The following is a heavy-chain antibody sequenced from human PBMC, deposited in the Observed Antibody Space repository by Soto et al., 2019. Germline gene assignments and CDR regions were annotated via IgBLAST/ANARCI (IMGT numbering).Heavy chain of an antibody. CDR3: ARRNRGSSWYYYYCMDV. Sequence: PGGSLRLSCAASGFTFSSYAMHWVRQAPGKGLEWVAVISYDGSNKYYADSVKGRFTISRDNSKNTLYLQMNSLRAEDTAVYYCARRNRGSSWYYYYCMDVWGQGTTVTVSS. J-gene: IGHJ6*02. D-gene: IGHD6-13*01. CDR2: ISYDGSNK. CDR1: GFTFSSYA. V-gene: IGHV3-30-3*01.